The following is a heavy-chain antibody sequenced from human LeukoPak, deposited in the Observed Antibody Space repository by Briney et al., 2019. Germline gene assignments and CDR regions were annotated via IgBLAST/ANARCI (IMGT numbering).Heavy chain of an antibody. CDR1: GFTFSSYS. CDR3: AKYPVYDYVWGSYTDY. V-gene: IGHV3-21*04. Sequence: PGGSLRLSCAASGFTFSSYSMNWVRQAPGKGLEWVSSISSSTSYIYYADSVKGRFTISRDNSKNTLYLQMNSLRAEDTAVYYCAKYPVYDYVWGSYTDYWGQGTLVTVSS. J-gene: IGHJ4*02. CDR2: ISSSTSYI. D-gene: IGHD3-16*01.